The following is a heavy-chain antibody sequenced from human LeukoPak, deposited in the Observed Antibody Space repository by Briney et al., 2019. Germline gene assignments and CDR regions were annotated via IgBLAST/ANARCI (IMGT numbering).Heavy chain of an antibody. CDR3: AKSRGSGTYEAIDY. CDR1: GFTLSSYA. D-gene: IGHD3-10*01. V-gene: IGHV3-23*01. J-gene: IGHJ4*02. CDR2: IDNSGEST. Sequence: PGGSLRLSCADSGFTLSSYAMSWVRQAPGKGLEWVSIIDNSGESTYYADSVKGRFTISRDNSKNILYLQMNSLRAEDTALYYCAKSRGSGTYEAIDYWGQGTLVTVSS.